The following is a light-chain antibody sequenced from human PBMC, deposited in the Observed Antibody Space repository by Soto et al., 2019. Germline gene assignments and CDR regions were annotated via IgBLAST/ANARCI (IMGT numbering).Light chain of an antibody. J-gene: IGKJ1*01. Sequence: DIQMTQSPSSLSASVGDRVTITCRASQSITTYLNWYQQKPGKAPKLLIYAASSLQSGVPSRFSGSGSGTEFTLTISSLQPEVLETYYCLQSYSTPWTFGQGTQVYIK. V-gene: IGKV1-39*01. CDR2: AAS. CDR3: LQSYSTPWT. CDR1: QSITTY.